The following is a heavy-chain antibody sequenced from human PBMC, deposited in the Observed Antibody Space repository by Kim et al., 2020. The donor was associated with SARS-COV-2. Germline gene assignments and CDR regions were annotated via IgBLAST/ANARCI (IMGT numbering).Heavy chain of an antibody. Sequence: SETLSLTCTVSGGSISSGSFYWSWIRQPAGKGLDWIGRIYTTGSTNYNPSLKSRVTISVDTSKHQFSLKLSSVTAADTAVYYCARDRGTAAGTLSWFDPWGQGTLVSVSS. CDR2: IYTTGST. D-gene: IGHD6-13*01. V-gene: IGHV4-61*02. CDR1: GGSISSGSFY. J-gene: IGHJ5*02. CDR3: ARDRGTAAGTLSWFDP.